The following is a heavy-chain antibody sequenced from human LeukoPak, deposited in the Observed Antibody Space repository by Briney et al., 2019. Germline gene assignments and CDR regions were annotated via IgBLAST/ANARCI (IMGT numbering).Heavy chain of an antibody. Sequence: SETLSLTCAVSDGSISSTNWWSWVRQPPGKGLEWIGEINHSGSTNYNPSLKSRVTISVDTSKNQFSLKLSSVTAADTAVYYCARALDGSGSRFGYLDYWGPGTLVTVSS. D-gene: IGHD3-10*01. J-gene: IGHJ4*02. CDR2: INHSGST. V-gene: IGHV4-4*02. CDR1: DGSISSTNW. CDR3: ARALDGSGSRFGYLDY.